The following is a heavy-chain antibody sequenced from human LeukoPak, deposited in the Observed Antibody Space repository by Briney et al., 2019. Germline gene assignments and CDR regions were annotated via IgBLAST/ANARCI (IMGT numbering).Heavy chain of an antibody. V-gene: IGHV1-18*01. CDR2: ISAYNDNT. Sequence: ASVKVSCKASGYTFTSYGISWVRQAPGQGREWMGWISAYNDNTNYAQKLQGRVTMTTDTSTSTAYMELRSLRSDDTAVYYCARVGSYYYDSSGYYPDYWGQGTLVTVSS. CDR3: ARVGSYYYDSSGYYPDY. CDR1: GYTFTSYG. J-gene: IGHJ4*02. D-gene: IGHD3-22*01.